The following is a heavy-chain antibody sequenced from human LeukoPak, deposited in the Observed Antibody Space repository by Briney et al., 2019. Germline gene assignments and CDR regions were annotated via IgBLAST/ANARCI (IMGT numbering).Heavy chain of an antibody. Sequence: GASVKVSCKASGYTFTSYGISWVRQAPGQGLEWMGWISAYNGNTNYAQKLQGRVTMTTDTSTSTAYMELRSLRSDDTAVYYCARSPLTMVRGVIYYYGMDVWGQGTTVTVSS. D-gene: IGHD3-10*01. J-gene: IGHJ6*02. CDR2: ISAYNGNT. CDR3: ARSPLTMVRGVIYYYGMDV. V-gene: IGHV1-18*01. CDR1: GYTFTSYG.